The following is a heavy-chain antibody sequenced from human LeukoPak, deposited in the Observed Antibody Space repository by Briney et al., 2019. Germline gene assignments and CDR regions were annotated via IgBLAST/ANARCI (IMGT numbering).Heavy chain of an antibody. CDR2: IYSGGST. CDR1: GVTVSHNY. Sequence: GGSLRLSCAASGVTVSHNYMNWVRQAPGKGLEWVSVIYSGGSTYYADSVTGRFTISRDNSKNTLYLQMYNLRAEDTAVYYCATHYYDSSGYYYDHAFDIWGQGTMVTVSS. D-gene: IGHD3-22*01. V-gene: IGHV3-53*01. J-gene: IGHJ3*02. CDR3: ATHYYDSSGYYYDHAFDI.